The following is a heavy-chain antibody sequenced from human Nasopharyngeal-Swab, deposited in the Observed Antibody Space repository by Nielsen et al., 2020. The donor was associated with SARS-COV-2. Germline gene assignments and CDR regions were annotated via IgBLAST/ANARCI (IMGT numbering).Heavy chain of an antibody. V-gene: IGHV4-34*01. CDR1: GGSFSGHY. D-gene: IGHD3-3*01. CDR2: INHSGST. Sequence: SETLSLTCAVYGGSFSGHYWSWIRQPPGQGLEWIGEINHSGSTNYNPSLKSRVTISVDTSKNQFSLKLSSVTAADTAVYYCARVPSITIFGVVDYWGQGTLVTVSS. CDR3: ARVPSITIFGVVDY. J-gene: IGHJ4*02.